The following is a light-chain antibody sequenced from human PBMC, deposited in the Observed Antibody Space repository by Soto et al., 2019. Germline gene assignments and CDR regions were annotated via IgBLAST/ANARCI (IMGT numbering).Light chain of an antibody. J-gene: IGKJ3*01. V-gene: IGKV3-20*01. CDR2: GAF. CDR1: QSVSSSY. Sequence: EIVLTQSPGTLSLSPGERATLSCRASQSVSSSYLAWYQKKPGQAPRLLIYGAFRRSTAIPDRFSASGSRTNFTLTISRLEPEDFAVYYCQQYGHSPPFTFGPGTKVDI. CDR3: QQYGHSPPFT.